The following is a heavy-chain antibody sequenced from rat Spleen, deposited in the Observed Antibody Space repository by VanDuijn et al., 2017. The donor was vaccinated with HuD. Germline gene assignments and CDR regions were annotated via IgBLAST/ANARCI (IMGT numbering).Heavy chain of an antibody. CDR3: ARYSTSYVMDA. CDR2: IWSNGGT. CDR1: GLSLTSNS. J-gene: IGHJ4*01. V-gene: IGHV2-47*01. D-gene: IGHD1-2*01. Sequence: QVQLKESGPGLVQPSQTLSLTCTVSGLSLTSNSVSWIRQPPGKGLEWMGVIWSNGGTDYNSAIKSRLSISRDTSKSQVFLKMNSLQTEDTATYYCARYSTSYVMDAWGQGASVTVSS.